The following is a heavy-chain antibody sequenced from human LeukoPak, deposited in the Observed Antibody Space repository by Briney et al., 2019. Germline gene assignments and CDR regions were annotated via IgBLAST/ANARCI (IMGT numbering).Heavy chain of an antibody. CDR3: ARGPNDRGDGYNYAFDI. Sequence: AASVKVSCKASGGTFSSYAISWVRQAPGQGLEWMGGIIPIFGTANYAQKFQGRVTITTDESTSTAYMELSSLRSEDTAVYYCARGPNDRGDGYNYAFDIWGQGTMVTVSS. D-gene: IGHD5-24*01. CDR2: IIPIFGTA. V-gene: IGHV1-69*05. CDR1: GGTFSSYA. J-gene: IGHJ3*02.